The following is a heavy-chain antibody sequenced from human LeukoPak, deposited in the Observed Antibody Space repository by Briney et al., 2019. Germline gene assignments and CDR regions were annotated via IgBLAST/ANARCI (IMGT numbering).Heavy chain of an antibody. CDR2: ISSSGSTI. CDR1: GFTFSDYY. Sequence: GGSLRLSCAASGFTFSDYYMSWIRQAPGKGLEWVSYISSSGSTIYYADSVKDRFTISRDNAKNSLYLQMNSLRAEDTAVYYCARVPSTYYYYYMDVWGKGTTVTVSS. CDR3: ARVPSTYYYYYMDV. J-gene: IGHJ6*03. V-gene: IGHV3-11*04.